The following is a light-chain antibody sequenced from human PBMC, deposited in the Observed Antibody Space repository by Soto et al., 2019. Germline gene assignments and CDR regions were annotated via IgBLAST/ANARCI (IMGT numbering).Light chain of an antibody. CDR2: DAS. CDR3: QQRSNWPRFT. V-gene: IGKV3-11*01. J-gene: IGKJ3*01. Sequence: EIVLTQFPGTLSLSPGERATLSCRASQSVSTYLAWYQQKPGQAPRLLIYDASTRAIGTPARFSGSGSGTDFTLTISSLEPEDFAVYYCQQRSNWPRFTFGPGTKVDIK. CDR1: QSVSTY.